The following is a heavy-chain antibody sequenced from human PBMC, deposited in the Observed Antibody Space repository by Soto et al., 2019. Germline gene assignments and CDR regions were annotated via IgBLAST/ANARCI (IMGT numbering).Heavy chain of an antibody. J-gene: IGHJ5*02. CDR2: IYYSGST. CDR3: ASSPGEGYCSGGSCYPLYNRFDP. CDR1: GGSISSYY. Sequence: PSETLSLTCTVSGGSISSYYWSWIRQPPGKGLEWIGYIYYSGSTNYNPSLKSRVTISVDTSKNQFSLKLSSVTAADTAVYYCASSPGEGYCSGGSCYPLYNRFDPWGQGTLVPVSS. V-gene: IGHV4-59*01. D-gene: IGHD2-15*01.